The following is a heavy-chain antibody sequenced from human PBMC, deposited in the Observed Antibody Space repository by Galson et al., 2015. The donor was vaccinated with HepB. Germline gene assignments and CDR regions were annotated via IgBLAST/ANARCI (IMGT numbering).Heavy chain of an antibody. J-gene: IGHJ5*02. D-gene: IGHD6-19*01. V-gene: IGHV1-3*01. CDR2: INAGNGNT. Sequence: SVKVSCKASGYTFTSYAMHWVRQAPGQRLEWMGWINAGNGNTKYSQKFQGRVTITGDTSASTAYMELSSLRSEDTAVYYCARDPAKQWLFRSGNWFDPWGQGTLVTVSS. CDR3: ARDPAKQWLFRSGNWFDP. CDR1: GYTFTSYA.